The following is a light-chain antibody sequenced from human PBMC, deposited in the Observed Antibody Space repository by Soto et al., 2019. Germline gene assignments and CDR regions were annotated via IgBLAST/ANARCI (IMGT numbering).Light chain of an antibody. CDR1: SSDVGGYNF. Sequence: QSVLTQPRSVAGSRGRSVTISCTGTSSDVGGYNFVSWDQQHPGKAPKLIIYDVIKRPSGVPDRFSGSKSGDTDSLTISGLRADAEPDPYRCSYGGSHTYVSGTRTNVTVL. CDR3: CSYGGSHTYV. V-gene: IGLV2-11*01. J-gene: IGLJ1*01. CDR2: DVI.